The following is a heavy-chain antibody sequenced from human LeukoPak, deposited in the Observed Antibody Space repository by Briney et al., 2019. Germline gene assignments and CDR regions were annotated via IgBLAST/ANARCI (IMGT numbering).Heavy chain of an antibody. V-gene: IGHV1-18*04. CDR1: GYTFTGYY. CDR2: ISAYNGNT. D-gene: IGHD3-3*01. Sequence: GASVKVSCKASGYTFTGYYMHWVRQAPGQVLEWMGWISAYNGNTNYAQKLQGRVTMTTDTSTSTAYMELRSLRSDDTAVYYCARDRFGALDYWGQGTLVTVSS. J-gene: IGHJ4*02. CDR3: ARDRFGALDY.